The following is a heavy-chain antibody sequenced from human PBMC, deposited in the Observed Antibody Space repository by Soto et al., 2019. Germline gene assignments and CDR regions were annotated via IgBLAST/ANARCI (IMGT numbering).Heavy chain of an antibody. D-gene: IGHD2-2*02. CDR2: IYWDDDK. CDR3: AHSHTEGYYSYAMDV. V-gene: IGHV2-5*02. J-gene: IGHJ6*02. CDR1: GFSLSSSGLG. Sequence: QITLKESGPTLVKPTQTLTLTCTFSGFSLSSSGLGVGWIRQPPGKALEWLALIYWDDDKRYSPSLKTRLTLTQDTSKNQVVLTMTNMDPVDTATYYCAHSHTEGYYSYAMDVWGQGTTVTVSS.